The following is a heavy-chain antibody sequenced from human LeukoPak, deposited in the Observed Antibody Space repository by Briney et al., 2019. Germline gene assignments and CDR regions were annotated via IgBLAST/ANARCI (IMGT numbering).Heavy chain of an antibody. Sequence: PGGSLRLSCAASGFTVSSNYMSWVRQAPGKGLEWVSVIYSGGSTYYADSVKGRFTISRDNSKNTLYLQMNSLRAEDTAVYYCASPKLFGGVIAPFDYWGQGTLVTVSS. CDR2: IYSGGST. V-gene: IGHV3-53*01. CDR1: GFTVSSNY. CDR3: ASPKLFGGVIAPFDY. D-gene: IGHD3-16*02. J-gene: IGHJ4*02.